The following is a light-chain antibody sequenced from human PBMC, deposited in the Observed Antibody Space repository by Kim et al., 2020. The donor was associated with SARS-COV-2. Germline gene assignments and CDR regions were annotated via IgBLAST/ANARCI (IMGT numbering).Light chain of an antibody. V-gene: IGLV3-19*01. CDR2: GKN. CDR1: SLRSYC. CDR3: NSRDSNENVF. Sequence: VALGQTVRITCQGDSLRSYCATWYQQKPGQAPILVIYGKNNRPSGIPDRFSGSSSGNTASLTITGTQAGDEADYYCNSRDSNENVFFGGGTQLTVL. J-gene: IGLJ2*01.